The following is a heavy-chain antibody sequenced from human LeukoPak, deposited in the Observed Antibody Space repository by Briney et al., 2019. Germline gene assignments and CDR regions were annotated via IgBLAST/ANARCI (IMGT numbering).Heavy chain of an antibody. Sequence: KTSQTLSLTCTVFAGSISSGGYYWSWIRQHPGQGLEWIGYIFYSGSTYYSPSLKSRVIISVDTSKNQFSLKLSSVTAADTAVYYCARDRGNYYGSGSYSEIEAFDIWGQGTVVTVSS. CDR1: AGSISSGGYY. CDR3: ARDRGNYYGSGSYSEIEAFDI. CDR2: IFYSGST. D-gene: IGHD3-10*01. V-gene: IGHV4-31*03. J-gene: IGHJ3*02.